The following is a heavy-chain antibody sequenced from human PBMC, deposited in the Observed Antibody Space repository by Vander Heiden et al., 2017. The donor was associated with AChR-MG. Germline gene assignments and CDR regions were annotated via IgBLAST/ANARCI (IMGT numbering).Heavy chain of an antibody. J-gene: IGHJ4*02. Sequence: QVQLVESGGGVVQPGRSLRLSCAASGFTFSSYGMHWVRQAPGKGLEWVAVISYDGSNKYYADSVKGRFTISRDNSKNTLYLQMNSLRAEDTAVYYCAKVGKGVTHFDYWGQGTLVTVSS. CDR2: ISYDGSNK. CDR1: GFTFSSYG. D-gene: IGHD2-21*02. CDR3: AKVGKGVTHFDY. V-gene: IGHV3-30*18.